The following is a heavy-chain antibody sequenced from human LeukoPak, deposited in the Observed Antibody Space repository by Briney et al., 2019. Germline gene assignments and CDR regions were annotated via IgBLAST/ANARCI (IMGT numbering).Heavy chain of an antibody. Sequence: PSETLSLTCTVSGGSISSSNYYWGWIRQPPGKGLEWIGSIYYSGSTYYNPSLKSRVTISVDTSKNQFSLKLSSVTAADTAVYYCARVIYDSSGCYRYFDYWGQGTLVTVSS. J-gene: IGHJ4*02. CDR2: IYYSGST. CDR1: GGSISSSNYY. CDR3: ARVIYDSSGCYRYFDY. D-gene: IGHD3-22*01. V-gene: IGHV4-39*07.